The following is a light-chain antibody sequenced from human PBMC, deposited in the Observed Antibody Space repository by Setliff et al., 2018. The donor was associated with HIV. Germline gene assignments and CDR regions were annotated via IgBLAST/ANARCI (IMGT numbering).Light chain of an antibody. Sequence: ELTQPPSVSVAPGKTARITCGGNNIGRKSVHWYQQLPTTAPKLLIYSSDQRPSGVPDRFSGSKSGTSASLAISGLQSEDEADYYCATWDDSLSGPVFGGGTKVTVL. V-gene: IGLV1-44*01. CDR1: NIGRKS. CDR3: ATWDDSLSGPV. J-gene: IGLJ3*02. CDR2: SSD.